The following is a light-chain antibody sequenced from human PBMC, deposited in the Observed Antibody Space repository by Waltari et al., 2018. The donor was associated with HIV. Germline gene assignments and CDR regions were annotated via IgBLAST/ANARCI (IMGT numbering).Light chain of an antibody. CDR2: EVS. CDR3: SSFTTSSTLI. V-gene: IGLV2-18*02. J-gene: IGLJ2*01. CDR1: SSDVGTYNR. Sequence: QSALTQPPSVSGSPGQSVTISSPGTSSDVGTYNRLSWYQQPPGTAPKVVIYEVSNRPSGVPDRFSGSKSGNTASLTISGLQAEDEADYYCSSFTTSSTLIFGGGTRLTVL.